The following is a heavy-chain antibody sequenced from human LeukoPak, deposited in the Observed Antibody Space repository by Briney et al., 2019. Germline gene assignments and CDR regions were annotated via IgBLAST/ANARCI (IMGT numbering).Heavy chain of an antibody. Sequence: GASVKVSCKASGGTFSSYAISWVRQAPGHRLEWMGGIIPIFGTANYAQKFQGRVTITADESTSTAYMELSSLRSEDTAVYYCACAQYSGSYYDYWGQGTLVTVSS. CDR3: ACAQYSGSYYDY. D-gene: IGHD1-26*01. CDR2: IIPIFGTA. V-gene: IGHV1-69*13. J-gene: IGHJ4*02. CDR1: GGTFSSYA.